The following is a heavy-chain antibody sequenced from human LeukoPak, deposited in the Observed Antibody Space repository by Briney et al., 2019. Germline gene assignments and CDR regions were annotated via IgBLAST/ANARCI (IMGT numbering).Heavy chain of an antibody. D-gene: IGHD2-15*01. CDR1: GFTFSSYG. CDR3: AKDKYCSGGSCYSKVFDY. Sequence: GGSLRLSCAASGFTFSSYGMHWVRQAPGKGLEWVAVISYDGSNKYYADSVKGRFTISRDNSKNTLYLQMNSLRAEDTAVYYCAKDKYCSGGSCYSKVFDYWGRGTLVTVSS. J-gene: IGHJ4*02. CDR2: ISYDGSNK. V-gene: IGHV3-30*18.